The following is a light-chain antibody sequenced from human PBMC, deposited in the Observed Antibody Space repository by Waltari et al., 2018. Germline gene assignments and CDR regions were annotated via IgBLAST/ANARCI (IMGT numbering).Light chain of an antibody. V-gene: IGKV3-20*01. CDR1: EMVSSA. CDR2: DAS. Sequence: SCKASEMVSSALTWNQHKPGHAPRLLIYDASTRAPGIPDRFSSSGSGTDFSLTISRLEPEYFAVYYCQKYVSLPATFGQGTTVEIK. J-gene: IGKJ1*01. CDR3: QKYVSLPAT.